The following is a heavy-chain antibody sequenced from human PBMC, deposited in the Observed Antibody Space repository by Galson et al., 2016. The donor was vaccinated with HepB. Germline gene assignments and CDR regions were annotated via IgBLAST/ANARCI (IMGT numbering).Heavy chain of an antibody. Sequence: TLSLTCTVSGGSISSSSYFWAWIRQPPGKGLDWIGSIYYSGTTHYNPSLQSRVSISVDTSKNQFSLRLTSVSAADTAMYSCARQDRAGLVNFWGQGTRVIVSS. CDR2: IYYSGTT. CDR3: ARQDRAGLVNF. J-gene: IGHJ4*02. D-gene: IGHD6-19*01. CDR1: GGSISSSSYF. V-gene: IGHV4-39*01.